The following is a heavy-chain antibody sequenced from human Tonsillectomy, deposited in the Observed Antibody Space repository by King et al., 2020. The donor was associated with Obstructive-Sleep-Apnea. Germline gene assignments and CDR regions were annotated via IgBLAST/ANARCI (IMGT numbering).Heavy chain of an antibody. CDR2: MYPGDSDT. CDR1: GNNFISYW. D-gene: IGHD5-12*01. J-gene: IGHJ6*02. Sequence: VQLVESGAEVKKPGESLKISGKVSGNNFISYWIGWGRQMPGKDLEWMGIMYPGDSDTRYSPSFQGQVTISVAKSIITAYLQWSSLKASDTAMYYCESGYGGVWGQGTTVTVSS. CDR3: ESGYGGV. V-gene: IGHV5-51*01.